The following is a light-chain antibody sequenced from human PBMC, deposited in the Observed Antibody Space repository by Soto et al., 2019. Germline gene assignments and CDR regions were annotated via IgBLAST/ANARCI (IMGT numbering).Light chain of an antibody. CDR2: ASS. V-gene: IGKV3-20*01. Sequence: EIVLTQSPCTLSLSPGERATLSCRASQSVDSDYLAWYQQKPGQAPSLLIYASSSRDTGIPYRFSGSGSGTDFTLTISSLEPEDFAVYYCQQYGNSFYTFGQGTKLEIK. J-gene: IGKJ2*01. CDR1: QSVDSDY. CDR3: QQYGNSFYT.